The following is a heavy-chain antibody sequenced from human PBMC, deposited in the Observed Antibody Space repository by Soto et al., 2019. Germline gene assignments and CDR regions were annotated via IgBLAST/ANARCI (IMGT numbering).Heavy chain of an antibody. CDR3: ARDTSWNGMDV. V-gene: IGHV4-59*01. CDR1: GGSISSYY. J-gene: IGHJ6*02. Sequence: PSETLSLTCTVSGGSISSYYWRWIRQPPGKGLEWIGYIYYSGSTNYNPSLKSRVTISVDTSKNQFSLKLSSVTAADTAVYYCARDTSWNGMDVWGQGTTVTVSS. CDR2: IYYSGST.